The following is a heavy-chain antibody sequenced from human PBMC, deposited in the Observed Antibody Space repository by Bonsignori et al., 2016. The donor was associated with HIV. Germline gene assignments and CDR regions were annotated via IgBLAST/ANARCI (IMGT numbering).Heavy chain of an antibody. CDR3: ARDRSLWFGGSMDV. D-gene: IGHD3-10*01. CDR2: INSDGSST. V-gene: IGHV3-74*01. Sequence: VRQCPGKGLVWVSRINSDGSSTSYADSVKGRFTISRDNAKNTLYLQMNSLRAEDTAVYYCARDRSLWFGGSMDVWGKGTTVTVSS. J-gene: IGHJ6*03.